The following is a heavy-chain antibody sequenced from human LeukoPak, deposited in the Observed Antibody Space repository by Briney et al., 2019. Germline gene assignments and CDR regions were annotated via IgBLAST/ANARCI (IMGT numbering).Heavy chain of an antibody. V-gene: IGHV4-59*10. Sequence: TSETLSLTCAVYGGSFSGYYWSWIRQPAGKGLEWIGRFSSTGTTNYNPSLESRVTISVDSSKNQFSLKLSSVTAADTAVYYCARAPPWLLYAFDIWGQGTMVTVSS. CDR2: FSSTGTT. CDR1: GGSFSGYY. CDR3: ARAPPWLLYAFDI. D-gene: IGHD5-12*01. J-gene: IGHJ3*02.